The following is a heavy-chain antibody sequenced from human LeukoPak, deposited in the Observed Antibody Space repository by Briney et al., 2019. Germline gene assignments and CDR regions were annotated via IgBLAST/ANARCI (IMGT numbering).Heavy chain of an antibody. CDR1: GGSVTDY. J-gene: IGHJ6*03. CDR3: ARSRRGYSYGPNYYYYYYMDV. CDR2: IYYTGT. D-gene: IGHD5-18*01. Sequence: SETLSLTCTVSGGSVTDYWSWIRQSPGKGLEWIGYIYYTGTSYNPSLKSRVTISVDTSKNQFSLKLSSVTAADTAVYYCARSRRGYSYGPNYYYYYYMDVWGKGTTVTVSS. V-gene: IGHV4-59*02.